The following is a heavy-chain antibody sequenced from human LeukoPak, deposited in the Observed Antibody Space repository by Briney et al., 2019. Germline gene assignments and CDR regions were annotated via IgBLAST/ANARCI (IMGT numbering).Heavy chain of an antibody. CDR1: GYTFTSYY. CDR2: IFPGDSDI. J-gene: IGHJ6*02. D-gene: IGHD2-15*01. CDR3: VRHGLKGCSGGRCFTSFYYYGPDV. V-gene: IGHV5-51*01. Sequence: GASVKVSCKASGYTFTSYYMHWVRQAPGQGLEWMGIIFPGDSDIKYSPSFQGQVTISADNSISTAYLQWSSLKASDTAMYYCVRHGLKGCSGGRCFTSFYYYGPDVWGQGSTVTVSS.